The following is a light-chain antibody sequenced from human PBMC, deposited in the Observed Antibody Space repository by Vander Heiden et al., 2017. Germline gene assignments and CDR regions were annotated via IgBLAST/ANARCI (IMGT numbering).Light chain of an antibody. Sequence: SALTQPPSVSGAPGQTTTITCAGTSTNVGMHNLVSWYQQHPGNAPKLILYDVNNRPSGVSNRFSGSKSGNTASLTISGLQAEDEADYYCCAHAGRDNYVIGSGTKVTVL. CDR3: CAHAGRDNYV. V-gene: IGLV2-23*02. J-gene: IGLJ1*01. CDR1: STNVGMHNL. CDR2: DVN.